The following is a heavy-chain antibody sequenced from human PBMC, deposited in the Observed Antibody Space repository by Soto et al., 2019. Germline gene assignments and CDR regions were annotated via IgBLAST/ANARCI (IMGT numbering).Heavy chain of an antibody. V-gene: IGHV2-5*02. CDR3: XHRRHXXXXFDY. CDR2: IYWDDDK. J-gene: IGHJ4*02. CDR1: GFSLSTSGVG. Sequence: QITLKESGPTLVKPTQTLTLTCTFSGFSLSTSGVGVAWIRQPPGKALEWLALIYWDDDKRYSPSLKSRLTITXXXXXXXXXXXXXXXXXXXXXXXXXXHRRHXXXXFDYWGQGTLITVSS.